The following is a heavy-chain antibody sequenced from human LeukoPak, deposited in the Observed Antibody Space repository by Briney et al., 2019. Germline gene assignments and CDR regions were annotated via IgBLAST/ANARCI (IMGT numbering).Heavy chain of an antibody. D-gene: IGHD3-3*01. J-gene: IGHJ4*02. CDR3: ASSYYDFWSGSDYFDY. CDR1: GGSISSSSYS. Sequence: SETLSLTCTVSGGSISSSSYSWGWIRQPPGKGLEWIGSIYYSGSTYYNPSLKSRVTISVDTSKNQFSLKLSSVTAADTAVYYCASSYYDFWSGSDYFDYWGQGTLVTVSS. V-gene: IGHV4-39*07. CDR2: IYYSGST.